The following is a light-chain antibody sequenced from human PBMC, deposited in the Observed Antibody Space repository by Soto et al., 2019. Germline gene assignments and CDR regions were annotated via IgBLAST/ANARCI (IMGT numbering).Light chain of an antibody. Sequence: EFVLTQSPGTLSLSPGERATLSCRASQTVRNNYLAWYQQKPGQAPRLLIYDASSRATGIPDRFSGSGSGTEFTLTISSLQSEDFAVYYCQQYNNWPPTFGQGTKVDI. CDR3: QQYNNWPPT. J-gene: IGKJ1*01. V-gene: IGKV3-20*01. CDR1: QTVRNNY. CDR2: DAS.